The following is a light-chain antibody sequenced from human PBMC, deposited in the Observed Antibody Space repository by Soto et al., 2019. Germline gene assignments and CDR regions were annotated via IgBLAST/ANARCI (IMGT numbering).Light chain of an antibody. CDR3: QQYGSSGT. CDR2: GAS. Sequence: EIVLTQSPGTLSLSPVERATLSCMASQSVSNNYLAWYQQKPGQAPRLLIYGASNRATGIPDRFSGSGSGTDFTLTISRLGPEDFAVYYCQQYGSSGTFGQGTKVDIK. V-gene: IGKV3-20*01. J-gene: IGKJ1*01. CDR1: QSVSNNY.